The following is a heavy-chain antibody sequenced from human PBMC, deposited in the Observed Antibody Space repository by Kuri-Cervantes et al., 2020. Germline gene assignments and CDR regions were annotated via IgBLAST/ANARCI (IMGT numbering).Heavy chain of an antibody. Sequence: GGSLRLSCAASGFTFSNYSMHWVRQAPGTGLVWVSRINGDGSSTNYADSVKGRFTISRDNPKNALYLQMNSLRAEDTAVYYCAREDGFEQLVRAFDIWGQGTMVTVSS. J-gene: IGHJ3*02. CDR3: AREDGFEQLVRAFDI. V-gene: IGHV3-74*01. D-gene: IGHD6-13*01. CDR1: GFTFSNYS. CDR2: INGDGSST.